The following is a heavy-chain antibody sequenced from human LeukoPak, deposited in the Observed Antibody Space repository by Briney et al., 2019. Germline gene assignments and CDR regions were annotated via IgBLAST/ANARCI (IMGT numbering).Heavy chain of an antibody. CDR3: ARDPDTDAFDI. CDR2: INAGNGNT. D-gene: IGHD2-2*02. Sequence: GASVKVSCKASGYTFTSYAMHWVRQAPGQRLEWMGWINAGNGNTKYSQKFQGRVTITRDTSASTAHMELSSLRSEDTAVYYCARDPDTDAFDIWGQGTMVTVSS. CDR1: GYTFTSYA. V-gene: IGHV1-3*01. J-gene: IGHJ3*02.